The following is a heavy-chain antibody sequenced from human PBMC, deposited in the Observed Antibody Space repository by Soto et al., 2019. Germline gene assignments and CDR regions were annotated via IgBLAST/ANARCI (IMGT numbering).Heavy chain of an antibody. CDR1: GFTFNNYG. V-gene: IGHV3-30*18. J-gene: IGHJ3*02. CDR2: IAYDGSTK. CDR3: AKSHYDSNGYNDASDI. D-gene: IGHD3-22*01. Sequence: ESGGGVVQPGRSLRLSCAASGFTFNNYGMHWVRQAPGKGLEWVAVIAYDGSTKYYADSVKGRFIISRDNSKNTLYLQMNSLRTEDTAVYYCAKSHYDSNGYNDASDIWGQGTMVTVSS.